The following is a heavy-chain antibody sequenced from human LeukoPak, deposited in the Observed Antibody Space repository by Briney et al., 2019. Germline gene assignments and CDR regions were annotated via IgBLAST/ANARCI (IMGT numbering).Heavy chain of an antibody. J-gene: IGHJ6*03. V-gene: IGHV4-39*01. D-gene: IGHD2-2*01. CDR2: IYYSGNT. Sequence: PSETLSLTCTVSGVSISSSNSYWGWIRQPPGKGLEWIGSIYYSGNTYYNASLKSQVSISIDTSKNQFSLKLSSVTAADTAVYYCARLTRGIVVVPAASQNPYYYYYMDVWGKGTTVTISS. CDR1: GVSISSSNSY. CDR3: ARLTRGIVVVPAASQNPYYYYYMDV.